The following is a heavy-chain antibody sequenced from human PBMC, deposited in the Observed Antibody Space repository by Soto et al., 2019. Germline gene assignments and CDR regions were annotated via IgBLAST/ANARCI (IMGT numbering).Heavy chain of an antibody. V-gene: IGHV4-31*03. D-gene: IGHD3-16*01. CDR2: IYYSGST. J-gene: IGHJ6*02. Sequence: LSLTCTVSGGSISSGDYDWSWIRQHPGKGLEWIGYIYYSGSTYYNPSLKSRVTISVDTSKNQFSLKLASVTAADTAVYYCASRRRGGMDVWGQGTTVTVSS. CDR1: GGSISSGDYD. CDR3: ASRRRGGMDV.